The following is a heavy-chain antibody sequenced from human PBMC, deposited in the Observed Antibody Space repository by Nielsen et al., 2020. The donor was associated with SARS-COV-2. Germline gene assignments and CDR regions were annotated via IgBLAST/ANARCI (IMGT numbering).Heavy chain of an antibody. J-gene: IGHJ6*03. V-gene: IGHV1-2*04. Sequence: WVRQAPGQGLEWMGWINPNSGGTNYAQKFQGWVTMTRDTSISTAYMELSSLRSEDTAVYYCARATPFYDIAVAGQNKYYYYYTDVWGKGTTVTVSS. CDR2: INPNSGGT. D-gene: IGHD6-19*01. CDR3: ARATPFYDIAVAGQNKYYYYYTDV.